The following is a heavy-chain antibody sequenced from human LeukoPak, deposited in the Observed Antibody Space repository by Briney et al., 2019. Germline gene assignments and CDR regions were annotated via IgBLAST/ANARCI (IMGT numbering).Heavy chain of an antibody. CDR1: GFTFSSYS. Sequence: GGSLRLSCAASGFTFSSYSMNWVRQAPGKGLVWVSRINSDGSRTNYADSVKGRFTISRDNAKNTLYLQMNSLRAEDTAIYYCARDVGEYQILGFDYWGQGTLVTVSS. CDR3: ARDVGEYQILGFDY. V-gene: IGHV3-74*01. CDR2: INSDGSRT. J-gene: IGHJ4*02. D-gene: IGHD3-10*01.